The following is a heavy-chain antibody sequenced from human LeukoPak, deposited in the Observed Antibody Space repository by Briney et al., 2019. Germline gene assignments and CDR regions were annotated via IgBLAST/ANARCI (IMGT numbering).Heavy chain of an antibody. D-gene: IGHD3-3*01. V-gene: IGHV4-38-2*01. J-gene: IGHJ6*03. CDR1: GYSISSGYY. CDR2: IYHSGST. Sequence: SETLSLTCAVSGYSISSGYYWGWIRQPPGKGLEWIGSIYHSGSTYYNPSLKSRVTISVDTSKNQFSLELSSVTAADTAVYYCARLGHHDFWSGYYREYYYYYMDVWGKGTTVTVSS. CDR3: ARLGHHDFWSGYYREYYYYYMDV.